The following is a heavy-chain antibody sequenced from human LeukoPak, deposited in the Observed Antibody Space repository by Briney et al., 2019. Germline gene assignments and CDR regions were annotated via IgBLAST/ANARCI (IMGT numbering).Heavy chain of an antibody. CDR3: VRHLKYYYYGMDV. Sequence: SETLSLTCTVSGGSISGYYWSWIRQPPGKGLEWIGYIYHGGSTNYNPSLKSRVTISVDTSKNQFSLKLSSVTAADTAVYYCVRHLKYYYYGMDVWGQGTTVTVSS. CDR2: IYHGGST. V-gene: IGHV4-59*08. CDR1: GGSISGYY. J-gene: IGHJ6*02.